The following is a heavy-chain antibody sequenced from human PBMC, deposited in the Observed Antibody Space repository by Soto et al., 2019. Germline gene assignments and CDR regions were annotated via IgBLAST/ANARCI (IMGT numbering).Heavy chain of an antibody. D-gene: IGHD2-21*01. Sequence: SETLSLTCTVSGGSISSYYWSWIRQPPGKGLEWIGYIYYIGSTNYNPSLKSRVTMSVDTSKNQFSLTLNSVTAADTATYYCARGGISHWAYFYYMDVWDRGTTVTVSS. CDR2: IYYIGST. J-gene: IGHJ6*03. V-gene: IGHV4-59*12. CDR3: ARGGISHWAYFYYMDV. CDR1: GGSISSYY.